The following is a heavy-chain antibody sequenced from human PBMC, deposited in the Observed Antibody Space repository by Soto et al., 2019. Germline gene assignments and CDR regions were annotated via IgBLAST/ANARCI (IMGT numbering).Heavy chain of an antibody. CDR3: ARGWVTMVRGVEI. CDR1: GGSFSGYY. J-gene: IGHJ4*02. D-gene: IGHD3-10*01. V-gene: IGHV4-34*01. CDR2: INHSGST. Sequence: SETLSLTCAVYGGSFSGYYWSWIRQPPGKGLEWIGEINHSGSTNYNPSLKSRVTISVDTSKNQFALKLSSVTAADTAVYYCARGWVTMVRGVEIWGQGTLVTVSS.